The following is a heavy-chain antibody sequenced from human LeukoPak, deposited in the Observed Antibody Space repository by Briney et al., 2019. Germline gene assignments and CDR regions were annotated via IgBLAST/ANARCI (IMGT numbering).Heavy chain of an antibody. Sequence: GGSLRLSCAASGFTFSSYWMHWVRQAPGKELVWVSRINTDGSSTSYADSVKGRFTISRDNAKNTLYLQMNVLRAEDTAVYYCATVSSIEYAGPSWGQGTLVTVSS. CDR1: GFTFSSYW. D-gene: IGHD6-6*01. J-gene: IGHJ4*02. V-gene: IGHV3-74*01. CDR2: INTDGSST. CDR3: ATVSSIEYAGPS.